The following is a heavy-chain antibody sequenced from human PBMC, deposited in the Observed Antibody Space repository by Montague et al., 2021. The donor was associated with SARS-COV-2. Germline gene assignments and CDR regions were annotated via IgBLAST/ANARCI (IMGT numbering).Heavy chain of an antibody. Sequence: SETLSLTCSVSGGSFSSGDSYWGWLRQAPGKGLEWIGDLHYAGSAYYNPSLRSRVTISADTSKNQFSLKPNSVTAADTAVSDCVAKYNGNWYYFDYWGQGTLVTVSS. J-gene: IGHJ4*02. CDR2: LHYAGSA. CDR1: GGSFSSGDSY. V-gene: IGHV4-39*01. D-gene: IGHD6-13*01. CDR3: VAKYNGNWYYFDY.